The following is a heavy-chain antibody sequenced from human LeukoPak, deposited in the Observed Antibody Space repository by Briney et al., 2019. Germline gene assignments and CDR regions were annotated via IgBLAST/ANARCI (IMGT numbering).Heavy chain of an antibody. Sequence: ASVKVSCKVSGYTLTELSMHWVRQAPGKGLEWMGGFDPEDGETIYAQKFQGRVTMTEDTSTDTAYMELSSLRSEDTAVYYCATITPLYSGGYYYYMDVWGKGTTVTVSS. CDR3: ATITPLYSGGYYYYMDV. CDR1: GYTLTELS. J-gene: IGHJ6*03. D-gene: IGHD2-8*01. CDR2: FDPEDGET. V-gene: IGHV1-24*01.